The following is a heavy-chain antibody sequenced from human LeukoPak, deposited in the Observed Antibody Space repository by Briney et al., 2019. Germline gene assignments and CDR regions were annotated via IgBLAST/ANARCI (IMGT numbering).Heavy chain of an antibody. J-gene: IGHJ4*02. CDR3: ARPYSGYAFNY. CDR2: ISRSGNSI. CDR1: GFTFSSYE. D-gene: IGHD5-12*01. V-gene: IGHV3-48*03. Sequence: GGSLRLSCAASGFTFSSYEMNWVRQAPGKGLEWLSYISRSGNSIFYADSVKGRFTISRDNAKNSLYLQMNSLRVEDTAVYYCARPYSGYAFNYWGQGTLVTVSS.